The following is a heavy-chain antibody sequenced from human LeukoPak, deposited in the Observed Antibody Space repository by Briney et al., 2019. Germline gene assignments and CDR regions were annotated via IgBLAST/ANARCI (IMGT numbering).Heavy chain of an antibody. CDR2: ISGSGGST. CDR1: GFTFSSYA. D-gene: IGHD3-3*01. V-gene: IGHV3-23*01. CDR3: AKDPNYYDFWSGYYGDY. Sequence: GSLRLSCAASGFTFSSYAMSWVRQAPGKGLEWVSAISGSGGSTYYADSVKGRFTISRDNSKNTLYLQMNSLRAEDTAVYYCAKDPNYYDFWSGYYGDYWGQGTLVTVSS. J-gene: IGHJ4*02.